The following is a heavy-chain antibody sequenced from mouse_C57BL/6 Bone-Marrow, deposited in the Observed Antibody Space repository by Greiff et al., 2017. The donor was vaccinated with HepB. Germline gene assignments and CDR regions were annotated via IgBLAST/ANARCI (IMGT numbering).Heavy chain of an antibody. CDR2: MYPRSGNT. CDR1: GYTFTSYG. Sequence: VQLQQSGAELARPGASVKLSCKASGYTFTSYGISWVKQRTGQGIEWIGEMYPRSGNTYYNEKFKGKATLTADKSSSTAYMELRSLTSEDSAVYFCARTTTVPFAYWGQGTLVTVSA. CDR3: ARTTTVPFAY. D-gene: IGHD1-1*01. V-gene: IGHV1-81*01. J-gene: IGHJ3*01.